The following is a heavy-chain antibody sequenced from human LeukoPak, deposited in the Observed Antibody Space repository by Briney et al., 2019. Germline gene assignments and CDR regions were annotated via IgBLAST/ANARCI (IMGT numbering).Heavy chain of an antibody. V-gene: IGHV1-18*01. Sequence: ASVEVSCKASGLPFTTYGITWVRQAPGQGLEWMGWISNYNGNTNYAQKLQGRVTMTTDTSTSTAYMEMRSLRSDDTAVYYCAGVTRWTTTISPWLSYYYMDVWGKGTTVTISS. D-gene: IGHD3/OR15-3a*01. CDR3: AGVTRWTTTISPWLSYYYMDV. CDR1: GLPFTTYG. J-gene: IGHJ6*03. CDR2: ISNYNGNT.